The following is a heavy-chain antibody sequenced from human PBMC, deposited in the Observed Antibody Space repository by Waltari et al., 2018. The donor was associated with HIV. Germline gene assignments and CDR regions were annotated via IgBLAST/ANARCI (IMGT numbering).Heavy chain of an antibody. CDR3: ARTSVYYDSSGPWYFDY. D-gene: IGHD3-22*01. V-gene: IGHV5-51*01. CDR1: GYSFTTYW. CDR2: NYPGDSDT. J-gene: IGHJ4*02. Sequence: EVQLLQSGAEVKKPGESLKISCKASGYSFTTYWIGWVRQMPGKGLEWMGINYPGDSDTRYSPSFQGQVIISVDKSISTAYLQWSSLMASDTAVYYCARTSVYYDSSGPWYFDYWGQGTLVTVSS.